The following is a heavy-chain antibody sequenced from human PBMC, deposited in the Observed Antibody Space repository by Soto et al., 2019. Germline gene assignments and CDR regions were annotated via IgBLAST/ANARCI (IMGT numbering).Heavy chain of an antibody. J-gene: IGHJ4*02. CDR1: GFTFSSFA. CDR3: AGPGYSSQDY. CDR2: ISGSGDGT. Sequence: GGSLSLSFAASGFTFSSFALSWVRQAPGKGLEWVSAISGSGDGTDYADSVKGRFTISRDNSKNTLYLQMNSLRAEDTAVYYCAGPGYSSQDYWGQGALVTVS. D-gene: IGHD5-18*01. V-gene: IGHV3-23*01.